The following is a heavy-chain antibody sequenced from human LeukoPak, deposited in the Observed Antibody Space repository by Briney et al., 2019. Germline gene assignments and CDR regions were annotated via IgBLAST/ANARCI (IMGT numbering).Heavy chain of an antibody. J-gene: IGHJ4*02. V-gene: IGHV3-33*06. CDR3: AKAMVRGVYYFDY. CDR2: IWYDGSNK. CDR1: GFTFSSYG. D-gene: IGHD3-10*01. Sequence: GGSLRLSCAASGFTFSSYGMHWVRQAPGKGLEWVAVIWYDGSNKYYADSVKGRFTISRDNSKNTLYLQMNSLRAEDTAVYYCAKAMVRGVYYFDYWGQGTLVTVSS.